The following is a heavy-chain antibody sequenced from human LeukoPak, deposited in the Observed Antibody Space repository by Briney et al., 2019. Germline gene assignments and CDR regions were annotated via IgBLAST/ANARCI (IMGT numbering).Heavy chain of an antibody. CDR2: ISGSGGST. J-gene: IGHJ4*02. Sequence: GGSLRLSCAASGFAFSSYAMSWVRQAPGKGLEWVSAISGSGGSTYYADSVKGRFTISRDNSKNTLYLQMNSLRAEDTAVYYCAKTNSYSSGYYNYWGQGTLVTVSS. CDR1: GFAFSSYA. D-gene: IGHD3-22*01. V-gene: IGHV3-23*01. CDR3: AKTNSYSSGYYNY.